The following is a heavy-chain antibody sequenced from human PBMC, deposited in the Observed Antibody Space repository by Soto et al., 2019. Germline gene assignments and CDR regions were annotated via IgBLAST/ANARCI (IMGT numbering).Heavy chain of an antibody. CDR1: GYTFTTYG. Sequence: QVQLVQSGAEVKKPGASVKVSCKASGYTFTTYGISWVRQAPGQGLEWMGWISANSGNTEYAQKFQGRVTMTTDTSAITAYMELRSLKSDDTAVYYCARAYCSGGGCYLDYWGQGTLVTVSS. D-gene: IGHD2-15*01. V-gene: IGHV1-18*01. CDR2: ISANSGNT. CDR3: ARAYCSGGGCYLDY. J-gene: IGHJ4*02.